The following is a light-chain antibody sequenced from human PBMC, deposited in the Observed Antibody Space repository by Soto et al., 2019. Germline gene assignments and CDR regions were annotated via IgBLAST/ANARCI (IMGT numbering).Light chain of an antibody. CDR3: QQANSFPLT. V-gene: IGKV1-12*01. Sequence: DIQMTQSPSSVSASVGDRVTITCRASQNIRGWLAWYQQKPGKAPNLLIYETSTLQRGVPSRFSGSGSGADFTLTISSLQPEDFATYFCQQANSFPLTFGGGTKVEIK. J-gene: IGKJ4*01. CDR1: QNIRGW. CDR2: ETS.